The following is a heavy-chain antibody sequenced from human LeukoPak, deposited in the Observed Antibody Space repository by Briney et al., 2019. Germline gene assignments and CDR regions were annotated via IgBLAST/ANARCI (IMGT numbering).Heavy chain of an antibody. V-gene: IGHV4-31*03. CDR1: GVSISSGPYY. Sequence: SQTLSLTCTVSGVSISSGPYYWSWIRQLPGKGLEWIGYIYYSGSTYYNPSLTSLKSRITMSLDTSKNQFSLKLSSVTAADTAVYYCVRDKGEPGGYYYYGMDVWGQGTTVTVSS. D-gene: IGHD1-14*01. CDR3: VRDKGEPGGYYYYGMDV. CDR2: IYYSGST. J-gene: IGHJ6*02.